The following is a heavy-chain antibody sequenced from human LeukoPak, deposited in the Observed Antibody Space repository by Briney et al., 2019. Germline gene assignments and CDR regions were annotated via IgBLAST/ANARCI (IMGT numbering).Heavy chain of an antibody. Sequence: ASLMVSCKTSGYTFSNHGISWVRQAPGQGLEWMGWISGYNGNTNYVKKFRGRVTMTTDTSTSTAYMELRSLSSDDTALYYCARDLSLGRHDDGEPFDYWGQGTPVTVSS. V-gene: IGHV1-18*01. CDR2: ISGYNGNT. CDR1: GYTFSNHG. CDR3: ARDLSLGRHDDGEPFDY. J-gene: IGHJ4*02. D-gene: IGHD4-17*01.